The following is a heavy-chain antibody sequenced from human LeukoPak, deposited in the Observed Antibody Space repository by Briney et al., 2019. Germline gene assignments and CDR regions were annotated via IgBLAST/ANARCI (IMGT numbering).Heavy chain of an antibody. CDR1: GYTFTGYY. J-gene: IGHJ4*02. CDR3: ARVPQLVRYFDY. CDR2: INPNSGGT. Sequence: ASVKVSCKASGYTFTGYYVHWVRQAPGQGLEWMGWINPNSGGTNYAQKFQGRVTMTRDTSISTAYMELSRLRSDDTAVYYCARVPQLVRYFDYWGQGTLVTVSS. D-gene: IGHD6-13*01. V-gene: IGHV1-2*02.